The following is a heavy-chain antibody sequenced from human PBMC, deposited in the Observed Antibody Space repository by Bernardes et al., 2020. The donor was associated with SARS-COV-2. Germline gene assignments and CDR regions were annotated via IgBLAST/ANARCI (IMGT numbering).Heavy chain of an antibody. V-gene: IGHV4-39*01. CDR2: IYYSGST. D-gene: IGHD5-18*01. CDR3: ARLTRGYSYGSIDY. CDR1: GGSISSSSYY. Sequence: SETLSLTRTVSGGSISSSSYYWGWIRQPPGKGLEWIGSIYYSGSTYYNPSLKSRVTISVDTSKNQFSLKLSSVTAADTAVYYCARLTRGYSYGSIDYWGQGTLVTVSS. J-gene: IGHJ4*02.